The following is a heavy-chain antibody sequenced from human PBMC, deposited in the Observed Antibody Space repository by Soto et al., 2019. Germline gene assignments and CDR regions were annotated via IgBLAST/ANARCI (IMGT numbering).Heavy chain of an antibody. V-gene: IGHV4-31*03. CDR2: IYYSGST. CDR3: ARDPPDGRIDY. J-gene: IGHJ4*02. CDR1: GGSIRSGGYY. Sequence: QVQLQESGPGLVKPSQTLSLTCTDSGGSIRSGGYYWSWIRQHPGKGLEWIGYIYYSGSTYYNPSLKSRVTISVDTSKNQLSLKLSSGTAADTAVYYCARDPPDGRIDYWGQGTLVIVSP.